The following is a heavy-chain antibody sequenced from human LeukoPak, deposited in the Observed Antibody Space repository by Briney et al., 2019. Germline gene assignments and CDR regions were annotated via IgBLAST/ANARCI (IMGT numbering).Heavy chain of an antibody. D-gene: IGHD5-18*01. CDR3: ARSLYSYGYLDY. CDR1: GGTFSSYT. J-gene: IGHJ4*02. Sequence: SVKVSCKASGGTFSSYTISWVRQAPGQGLEWMGRIIPILGIANYAQKFQGRVTITADKSTSTAYMELCSLRSEDTAVYYCARSLYSYGYLDYWGQGTLVTVSS. V-gene: IGHV1-69*02. CDR2: IIPILGIA.